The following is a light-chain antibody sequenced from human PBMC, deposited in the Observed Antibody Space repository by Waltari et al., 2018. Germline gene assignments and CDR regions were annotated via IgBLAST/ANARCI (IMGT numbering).Light chain of an antibody. CDR2: EAT. J-gene: IGKJ3*01. CDR3: QRYNSYPIT. V-gene: IGKV1-5*03. CDR1: QSIGTW. Sequence: DIQMTQSPSTLSASVGDRVTITCRASQSIGTWLAWYQQKPGKAPKFLIYEATTLENGVPSRFSGSGSGTECTLTHSCLPPEDCETEYCQRYNSYPITFGPGSKVDI.